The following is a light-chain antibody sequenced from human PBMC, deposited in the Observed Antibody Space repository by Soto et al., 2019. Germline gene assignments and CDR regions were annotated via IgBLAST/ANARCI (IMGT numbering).Light chain of an antibody. V-gene: IGKV1-5*01. CDR1: QSISSW. CDR3: QQYNSYWT. CDR2: DAS. Sequence: QMTPSPSTLSASVGDRVTITCRASQSISSWLAWYQQKPGKAPKLLIYDASSLESGVPSRFSGSGSGTEFTLTISSLQPDDFATYYCQQYNSYWTFGQGTKVDIK. J-gene: IGKJ1*01.